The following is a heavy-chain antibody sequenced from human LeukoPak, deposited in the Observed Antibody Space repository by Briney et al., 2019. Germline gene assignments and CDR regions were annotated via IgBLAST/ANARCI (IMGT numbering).Heavy chain of an antibody. CDR1: GYTFTGYY. Sequence: ASVKVSCKASGYTFTGYYMHWVRQAPGQGLEWMGWINPNSGGTNYAQKFQGRGTMTRDTSISTAYMELSRLRSDDPAVYYCARPAFRQLATGSFDYWGQGTLVTVSS. J-gene: IGHJ4*02. V-gene: IGHV1-2*02. CDR2: INPNSGGT. D-gene: IGHD6-13*01. CDR3: ARPAFRQLATGSFDY.